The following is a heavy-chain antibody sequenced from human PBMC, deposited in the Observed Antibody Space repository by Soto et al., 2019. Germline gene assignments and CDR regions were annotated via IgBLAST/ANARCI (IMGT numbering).Heavy chain of an antibody. Sequence: GSLRLSCAASGFSFSSYSMNWVRQAPGKGLEWVSSISSSASHINYADSVKGRFTISRDNAKKSLYLQMNSLRAEDTAVYYCARGYTGYCSGGKCYWCDPWGQGTLVTVSS. CDR2: ISSSASHI. V-gene: IGHV3-21*01. CDR3: ARGYTGYCSGGKCYWCDP. J-gene: IGHJ5*02. CDR1: GFSFSSYS. D-gene: IGHD2-15*01.